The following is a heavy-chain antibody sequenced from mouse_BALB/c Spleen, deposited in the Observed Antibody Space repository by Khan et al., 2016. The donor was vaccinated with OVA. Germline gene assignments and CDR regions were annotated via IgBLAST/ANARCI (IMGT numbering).Heavy chain of an antibody. CDR1: GYSITSDYA. Sequence: EVQLQESGPGLVKPSQSLSLTCTVTGYSITSDYAWNWIRQFPGNKLEWMGYISYSGSTNYNPSLKSRISITRDTSKNQFFLQLNSVTTEDTATYYCARSPDYLYYFDYWGQGTTLTVSS. D-gene: IGHD2-4*01. CDR3: ARSPDYLYYFDY. J-gene: IGHJ2*01. CDR2: ISYSGST. V-gene: IGHV3-2*02.